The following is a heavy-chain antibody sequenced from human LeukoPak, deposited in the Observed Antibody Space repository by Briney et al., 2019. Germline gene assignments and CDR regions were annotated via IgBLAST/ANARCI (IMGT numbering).Heavy chain of an antibody. V-gene: IGHV3-11*06. J-gene: IGHJ4*02. D-gene: IGHD3-22*01. Sequence: PGGSLRLSCEASGFTFSDYYTSWIRQAPGKGLEWVSYISSSTYTNYADSVKGRFTISRNNTKSSLYLQMNSLRAEDTAVYYCARAFVNRYYYDSSGYNDYWGQGTLVTVSS. CDR3: ARAFVNRYYYDSSGYNDY. CDR2: ISSSTYT. CDR1: GFTFSDYY.